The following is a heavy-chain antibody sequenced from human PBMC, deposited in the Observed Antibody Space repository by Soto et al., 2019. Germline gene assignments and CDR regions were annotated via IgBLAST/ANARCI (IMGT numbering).Heavy chain of an antibody. J-gene: IGHJ6*02. D-gene: IGHD3-10*01. CDR2: ISYDGSSQ. CDR3: ARYRKGNYYYYYGMDV. CDR1: GFTFSGHA. Sequence: QVQLVESGGGVVQPGRSLRLSCAASGFTFSGHAVHCVRQAPGKGLEWVAVISYDGSSQYYADSVKGRFTISRDNSKNTLYLQMNSPRAEDTAVYYCARYRKGNYYYYYGMDVWGQGTSVTVSS. V-gene: IGHV3-30-3*01.